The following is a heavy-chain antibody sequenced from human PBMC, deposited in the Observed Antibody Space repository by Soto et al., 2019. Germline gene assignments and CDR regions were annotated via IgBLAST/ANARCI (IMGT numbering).Heavy chain of an antibody. CDR1: GFTFSSYS. CDR3: ARDSIAWGDFWSY. V-gene: IGHV3-48*01. D-gene: IGHD3-3*01. J-gene: IGHJ4*02. CDR2: ISSSSSTI. Sequence: GGSLRLSCAASGFTFSSYSMNWVRQAPGKGLEWVSYISSSSSTIYYADSVKGRFTISRDNAKNSLYLQMNSLRAEDTAVYYCARDSIAWGDFWSYWGQGTLVTVSS.